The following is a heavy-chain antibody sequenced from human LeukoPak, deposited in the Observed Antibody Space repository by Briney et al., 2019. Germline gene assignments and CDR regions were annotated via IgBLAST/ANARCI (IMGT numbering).Heavy chain of an antibody. Sequence: ASVTVSCKASGYTFTGYYMHWVRQAPGQGLEWMGWINPNSGGTNCAQKFQGRVTMTRDTSINTAYMELTRLRSDDTAVYYCARGGLRVMVYRLYYMDVWGKGTTVTVFS. J-gene: IGHJ6*03. D-gene: IGHD2-8*01. CDR3: ARGGLRVMVYRLYYMDV. CDR2: INPNSGGT. CDR1: GYTFTGYY. V-gene: IGHV1-2*02.